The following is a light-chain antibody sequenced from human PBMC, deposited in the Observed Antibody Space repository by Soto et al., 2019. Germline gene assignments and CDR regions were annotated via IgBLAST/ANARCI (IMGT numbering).Light chain of an antibody. CDR2: DVG. Sequence: QSALTQPASVSGSPGQSITISCTGTSSDVGGYNYVSWYQQHPGKAPKLMIYDVGNRPSGVSNRFSGSKSGNTASLTISGLQAEDEADYYCSSYTSSSTYVFGTGTKATVL. J-gene: IGLJ1*01. CDR3: SSYTSSSTYV. V-gene: IGLV2-14*01. CDR1: SSDVGGYNY.